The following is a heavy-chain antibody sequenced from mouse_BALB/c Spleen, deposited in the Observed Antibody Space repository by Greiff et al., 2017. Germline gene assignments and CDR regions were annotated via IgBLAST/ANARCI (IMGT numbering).Heavy chain of an antibody. CDR2: IWGDGST. J-gene: IGHJ1*01. D-gene: IGHD1-1*01. V-gene: IGHV2-6-7*01. Sequence: VQRVESGPGLVAPSQSLSITCTVSGFSLTGYGVNWVRQPPGKGLEWLGMIWGDGSTDYNSALKSRLSISKDNSKSQVFLKMNSLQTDDTARYYCARVIYYYGSRYWYFDVWGAGTTVTVSS. CDR1: GFSLTGYG. CDR3: ARVIYYYGSRYWYFDV.